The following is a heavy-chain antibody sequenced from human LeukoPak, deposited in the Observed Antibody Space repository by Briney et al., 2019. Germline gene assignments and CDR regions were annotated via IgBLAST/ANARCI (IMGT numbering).Heavy chain of an antibody. V-gene: IGHV3-13*01. CDR1: GFTFSDYD. CDR2: IGTAGDT. J-gene: IGHJ4*02. Sequence: GGSLRLSCAASGFTFSDYDMHRVRQATGKGLEWVSAIGTAGDTYYTGSVKGRFTISRENAKNSLYLQMNSLRAGDTAVYYCARVAKERVGGVYYFDYWGQGTLVTVSS. CDR3: ARVAKERVGGVYYFDY. D-gene: IGHD1-1*01.